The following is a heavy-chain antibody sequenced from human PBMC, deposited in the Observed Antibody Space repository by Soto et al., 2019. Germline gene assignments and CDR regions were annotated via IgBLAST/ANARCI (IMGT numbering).Heavy chain of an antibody. CDR1: GFTFSSYA. CDR3: ARTPGGSSPIAYYYYGMDV. J-gene: IGHJ6*02. D-gene: IGHD1-26*01. Sequence: QVQLVESGGGVVQPGRSLRLSCAASGFTFSSYAMHWVRQAPGKGLEWVAVISYDGSNKYYADSVKGRFTISRDNSKNTLYLQMNSLRAEDTAVYYCARTPGGSSPIAYYYYGMDVWGQGTTVTVSS. V-gene: IGHV3-30-3*01. CDR2: ISYDGSNK.